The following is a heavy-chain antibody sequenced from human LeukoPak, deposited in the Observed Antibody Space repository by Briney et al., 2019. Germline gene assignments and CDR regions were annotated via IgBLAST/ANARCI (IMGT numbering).Heavy chain of an antibody. CDR2: IYSGGST. J-gene: IGHJ5*02. V-gene: IGHV3-53*01. D-gene: IGHD3-22*01. Sequence: GGSLRLSCAASGFTVNSNYMSWARQAPGKGLEWVSVIYSGGSTYYADSVKGRFTISRDNAKNSLYLQMNSLRAEDTAVYYCAREGIRNYYDSSAEGSWFDPWGQGTLVTVSS. CDR3: AREGIRNYYDSSAEGSWFDP. CDR1: GFTVNSNY.